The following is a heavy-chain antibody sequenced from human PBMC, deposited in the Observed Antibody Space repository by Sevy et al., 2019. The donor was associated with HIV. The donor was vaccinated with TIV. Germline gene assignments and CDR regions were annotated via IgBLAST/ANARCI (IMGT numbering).Heavy chain of an antibody. V-gene: IGHV3-33*08. Sequence: GGSLRLSCTASGFTFSNFGIHWVRQAPGKGLEWVTLMWYDGNNKYYADSVKGRFTIPRDTSKNTDDLQMNNLRAEDTAGYYCARGPSLIVAGAAGYLDYWGQRTLVTVSS. CDR3: ARGPSLIVAGAAGYLDY. CDR2: MWYDGNNK. J-gene: IGHJ4*02. CDR1: GFTFSNFG. D-gene: IGHD2-21*01.